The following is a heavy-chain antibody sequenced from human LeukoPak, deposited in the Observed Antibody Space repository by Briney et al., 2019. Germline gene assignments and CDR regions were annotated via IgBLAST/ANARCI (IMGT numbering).Heavy chain of an antibody. V-gene: IGHV1-2*02. CDR2: INPNSGGT. J-gene: IGHJ5*02. Sequence: ASVKVSCKASGYTFTGYYMHWVRQAPGQGLEWMGWINPNSGGTNYAQKFQGRVTMTRDTSISTAYMELSRLRSDDTAVYYCARTVVAATPDYNWFDPWGQGTLATVSS. CDR1: GYTFTGYY. D-gene: IGHD2-15*01. CDR3: ARTVVAATPDYNWFDP.